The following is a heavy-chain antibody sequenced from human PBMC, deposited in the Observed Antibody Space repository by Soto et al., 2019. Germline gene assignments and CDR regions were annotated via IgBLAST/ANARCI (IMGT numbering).Heavy chain of an antibody. J-gene: IGHJ4*02. V-gene: IGHV2-5*02. CDR2: IYWDDDK. CDR3: AHRVLRTVFGLVTTTAIYFDF. D-gene: IGHD3-3*01. Sequence: QITLNESGPTQVKPRQTLTLTCTFSGFSLTTSGVGVSWIRQSPGKPPEWLALIYWDDDKRYSPSLKTRLTITTDTSNNQVDLTMDDLDPADTATYYCAHRVLRTVFGLVTTTAIYFDFWGQGTPVAVSS. CDR1: GFSLTTSGVG.